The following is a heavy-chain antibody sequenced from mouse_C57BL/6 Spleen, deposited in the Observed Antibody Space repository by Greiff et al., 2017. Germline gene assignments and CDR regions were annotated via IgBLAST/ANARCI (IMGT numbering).Heavy chain of an antibody. J-gene: IGHJ2*01. CDR1: GYTFTSYW. CDR3: AREEGTWYYFDY. Sequence: VQLQQPGAELVKPGASVKMSCKASGYTFTSYWITWVKQRPGQGLEWIGDIYPGSGSTNYNEKFKSKATLTVDTSYSPAYMQLSSLTSEDSAVYYCAREEGTWYYFDYWGQGTTLTVSS. D-gene: IGHD3-3*01. CDR2: IYPGSGST. V-gene: IGHV1-55*01.